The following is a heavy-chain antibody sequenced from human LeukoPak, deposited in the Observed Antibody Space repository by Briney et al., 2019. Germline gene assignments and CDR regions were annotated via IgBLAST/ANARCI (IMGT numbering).Heavy chain of an antibody. CDR2: IYTSGST. CDR1: GGSLSSGSYY. D-gene: IGHD3-22*01. V-gene: IGHV4-61*02. Sequence: PSQTLSLTCTVSGGSLSSGSYYWSWIRQPAGKGLEWIGRIYTSGSTNYNPSLKSRVTISVDTSKNQFSLKLSSVTAADTAVYYCATGGVYDSSGPGDGDFQHWGQGTLVTVSS. J-gene: IGHJ1*01. CDR3: ATGGVYDSSGPGDGDFQH.